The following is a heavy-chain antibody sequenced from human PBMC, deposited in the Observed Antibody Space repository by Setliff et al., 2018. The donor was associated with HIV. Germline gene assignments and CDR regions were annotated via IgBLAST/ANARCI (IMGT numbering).Heavy chain of an antibody. CDR2: INWSGSSA. CDR1: GFSFDDYT. V-gene: IGHV3-43*01. D-gene: IGHD3-22*01. CDR3: AKGYITMIVRGALHV. J-gene: IGHJ3*01. Sequence: PGESLKISCAASGFSFDDYTMHWVRQAPGKCLEWVSLINWSGSSAYYADSVKGRFTISRDNSKNSLYLQLSSLRPEDTALYHCAKGYITMIVRGALHVWGQGTTVTVSS.